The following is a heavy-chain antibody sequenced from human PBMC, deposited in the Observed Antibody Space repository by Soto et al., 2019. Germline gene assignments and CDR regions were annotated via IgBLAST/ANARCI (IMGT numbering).Heavy chain of an antibody. CDR1: GGSISSSSYY. V-gene: IGHV4-39*01. CDR2: IYYSGST. J-gene: IGHJ6*02. D-gene: IGHD3-10*01. CDR3: ARLYYGSGSYSEEYYYYGMDV. Sequence: SETLSLTCTVSGGSISSSSYYWGWIRQPPGKGLEWIGSIYYSGSTYYNPSLKSRVTISVDTSKNQFSLKLSSVTAADTAVYYCARLYYGSGSYSEEYYYYGMDVWGQGTTVTVSS.